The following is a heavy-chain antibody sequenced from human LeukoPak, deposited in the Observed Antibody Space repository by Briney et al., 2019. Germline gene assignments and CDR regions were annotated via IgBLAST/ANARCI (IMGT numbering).Heavy chain of an antibody. D-gene: IGHD4-23*01. J-gene: IGHJ4*02. CDR2: IYYSGST. CDR1: GGSISSYY. CDR3: ATAVGLGELDY. Sequence: SETLSLTCTVSGGSISSYYWSWIRQPPGKGLEWIGYIYYSGSTNYNPSLKSRVTISVDTSKNQFSLKLSSVTAADTAVYYCATAVGLGELDYWGQGTLVTVSS. V-gene: IGHV4-59*01.